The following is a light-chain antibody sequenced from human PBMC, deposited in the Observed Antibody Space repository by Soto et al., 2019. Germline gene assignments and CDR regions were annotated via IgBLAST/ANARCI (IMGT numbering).Light chain of an antibody. CDR3: LHHGSSLWT. Sequence: VLTQSPATLSLSPGERATLSCRASQLVSSYLAWYQHKPGQAPRLLIYDASDRATGTPDRFSGSGSGTDFTLTINRLEPEDFAMYYCLHHGSSLWTFGQGTKVDIK. J-gene: IGKJ1*01. V-gene: IGKV3-20*01. CDR2: DAS. CDR1: QLVSSY.